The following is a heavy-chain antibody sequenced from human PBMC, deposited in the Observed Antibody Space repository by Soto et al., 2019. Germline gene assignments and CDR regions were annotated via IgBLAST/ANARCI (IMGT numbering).Heavy chain of an antibody. J-gene: IGHJ4*02. CDR1: GGTFSSYR. CDR3: ARDSGAKLSSS. D-gene: IGHD6-13*01. CDR2: IVPIYRTA. Sequence: SVKVSCKASGGTFSSYRFNWVRQARGQGLEWLGGIVPIYRTADYAQKFQGRVTITADESTRTVYMELSSLKSQDTALYYCARDSGAKLSSSWGQGTLVTSPQ. V-gene: IGHV1-69*13.